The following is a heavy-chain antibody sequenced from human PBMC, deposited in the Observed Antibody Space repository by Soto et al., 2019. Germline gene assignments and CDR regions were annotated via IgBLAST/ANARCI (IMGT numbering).Heavy chain of an antibody. CDR1: GYTFTSYG. CDR2: ISAYIGNT. V-gene: IGHV1-18*01. Sequence: ASVKVSCKASGYTFTSYGISWVRQAPGQRLERMGWISAYIGNTNYAQKLQGRVTMTTDTSTSTAYMELRSLRSDVTAVYYCARDPPPMDVWGQGTTVTVSS. CDR3: ARDPPPMDV. J-gene: IGHJ6*02.